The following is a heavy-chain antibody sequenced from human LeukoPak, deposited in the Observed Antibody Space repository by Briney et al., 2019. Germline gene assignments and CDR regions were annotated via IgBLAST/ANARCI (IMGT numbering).Heavy chain of an antibody. Sequence: PSQTLSLTCTVSGGSISSGGYYWSWIRQHPGKGLEWIGYIYHSGSTYYNPSLKSRVTISVDTSKNQFSLKLSSVTAADTAVYYCARVHGGTSWGGGNYYYGMDVWGQGTTVTVSS. J-gene: IGHJ6*02. CDR1: GGSISSGGYY. D-gene: IGHD2-2*01. CDR3: ARVHGGTSWGGGNYYYGMDV. CDR2: IYHSGST. V-gene: IGHV4-31*03.